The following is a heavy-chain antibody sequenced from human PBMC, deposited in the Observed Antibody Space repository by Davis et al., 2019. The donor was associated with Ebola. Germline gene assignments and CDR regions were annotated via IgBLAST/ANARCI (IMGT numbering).Heavy chain of an antibody. V-gene: IGHV3-30*18. D-gene: IGHD3-3*01. CDR2: ISYDGSNK. CDR1: GFTFSSYG. J-gene: IGHJ6*02. Sequence: GGSLRLSCAASGFTFSSYGMHWVRQAPGKGLEWVAVISYDGSNKYYADSVKGRFTISRDNSKNTLYLQMSSLRAEDTAVYYCVKDHNVLRFLEWPNYYYYGMDVWGQGTTVTVSS. CDR3: VKDHNVLRFLEWPNYYYYGMDV.